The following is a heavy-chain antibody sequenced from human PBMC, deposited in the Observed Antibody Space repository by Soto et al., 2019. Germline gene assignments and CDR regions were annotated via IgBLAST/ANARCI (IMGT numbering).Heavy chain of an antibody. V-gene: IGHV6-1*01. CDR3: ARDPPNWGSFWHAFDI. D-gene: IGHD7-27*01. J-gene: IGHJ3*02. CDR2: TYYRSKWYN. Sequence: KQSQTLSLTCAISGDSVSSNSAAWNWIRQSPSRGLEWLGRTYYRSKWYNDYAVSVKSRITINPDTSKNQFSLQLNSVTPEDTAVYYCARDPPNWGSFWHAFDIWGQGTMVTVSS. CDR1: GDSVSSNSAA.